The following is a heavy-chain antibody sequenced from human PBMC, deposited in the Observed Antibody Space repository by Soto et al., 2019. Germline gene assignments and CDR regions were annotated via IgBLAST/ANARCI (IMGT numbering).Heavy chain of an antibody. CDR3: ARDDFDSSGFDY. J-gene: IGHJ4*02. D-gene: IGHD3-22*01. CDR1: GYTFTNYA. CDR2: VNAGNGNR. Sequence: QIQLVQSGAEVKKPGASVTVSCKDSGYTFTNYAIHWVRQAPGQSLEWLGWVNAGNGNRKLSQKFQGRVTLTRDTSATTVYMELRSLRSEGTAVYYCARDDFDSSGFDYWGQGTLVTVSS. V-gene: IGHV1-3*01.